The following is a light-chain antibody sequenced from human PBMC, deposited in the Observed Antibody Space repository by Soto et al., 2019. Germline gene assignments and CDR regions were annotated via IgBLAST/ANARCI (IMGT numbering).Light chain of an antibody. V-gene: IGKV4-1*01. CDR2: WAS. Sequence: DILLTHSPDSLAVSLGERATMNCKASQSVLSTSNSRNSLAWYQQKPGQPPKVLIYWASTRESGVPDRFSGSGSGTDFTLTISSLQAEDVAVYYCQQYYSTPLTFGGGTKVDIK. CDR3: QQYYSTPLT. J-gene: IGKJ4*01. CDR1: QSVLSTSNSRNS.